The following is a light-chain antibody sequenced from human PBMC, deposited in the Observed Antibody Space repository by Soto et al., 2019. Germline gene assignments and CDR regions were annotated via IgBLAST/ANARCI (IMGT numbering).Light chain of an antibody. CDR3: LQYNSYPFT. CDR1: QGISNS. V-gene: IGKV1-17*03. CDR2: GAS. J-gene: IGKJ4*01. Sequence: DIQMTQSPSAMSASLGDRVTITCRASQGISNSLAWFQQKPGRVPKRLIYGASTLQSWAPSRFSGRASGAAFNLTISSLQPEDFATYYCLQYNSYPFTFGGGTKVEIK.